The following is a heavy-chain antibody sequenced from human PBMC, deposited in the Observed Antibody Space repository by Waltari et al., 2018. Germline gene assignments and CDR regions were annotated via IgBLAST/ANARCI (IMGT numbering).Heavy chain of an antibody. Sequence: EVQLVESGGGLVQPGGSLKLSCAASEFTFSDSAIHWVRQASGKGVEWVGRVKNKLNVYATAYAASVKGRFTVSRDDSKNTPYLQMNSLKTEDTAIYYCTRRVDTGVDNYYYSGLDVWGRGTTVTVSS. CDR1: EFTFSDSA. D-gene: IGHD5-18*01. CDR2: VKNKLNVYAT. J-gene: IGHJ6*02. CDR3: TRRVDTGVDNYYYSGLDV. V-gene: IGHV3-73*01.